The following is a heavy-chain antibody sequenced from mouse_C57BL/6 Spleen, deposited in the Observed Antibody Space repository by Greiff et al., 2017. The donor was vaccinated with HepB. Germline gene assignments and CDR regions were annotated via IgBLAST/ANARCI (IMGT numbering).Heavy chain of an antibody. V-gene: IGHV5-17*01. J-gene: IGHJ1*03. CDR2: ISSGSSTI. D-gene: IGHD2-2*01. CDR1: GFTFSDYG. CDR3: ARRGTLATRGYWYFDV. Sequence: EVKVVESGGGLVKPGGSLKLSCAASGFTFSDYGMHWVRQAPEKGLEWVAYISSGSSTIYYADTVKGRFTISRDNAKNTLFLQMTSLRSEDTAMYYCARRGTLATRGYWYFDVWGTGTTVTVSS.